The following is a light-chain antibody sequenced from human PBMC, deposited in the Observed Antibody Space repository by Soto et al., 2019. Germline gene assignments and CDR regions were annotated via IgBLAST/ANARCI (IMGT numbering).Light chain of an antibody. CDR1: SSDIGAYKF. CDR2: DVS. V-gene: IGLV2-14*03. CDR3: ASWTGRSTVV. Sequence: QSALTQPASVSGSPLQSIAISCTGTSSDIGAYKFVSWYQQHPGQVPKLIIYDVSSRPPGVSDRFSGSKSGNTASLTISGLQGEDEADYYCASWTGRSTVVFGGGTKVTVL. J-gene: IGLJ3*02.